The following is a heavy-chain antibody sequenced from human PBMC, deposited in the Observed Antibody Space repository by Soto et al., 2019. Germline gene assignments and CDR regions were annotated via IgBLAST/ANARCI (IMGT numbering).Heavy chain of an antibody. CDR1: GGSISSISYY. Sequence: PSETLSLTCTVSGGSISSISYYWGWIRQPPGKGLELIGSIYYSGSTYYNPSLKSRVTISVDTSKNQFSLKLSSVTAADTAVYYCARIRHGVTAKRAGYYFHXWGQGTLVTVSX. J-gene: IGHJ4*02. V-gene: IGHV4-39*01. D-gene: IGHD2-21*02. CDR3: ARIRHGVTAKRAGYYFHX. CDR2: IYYSGST.